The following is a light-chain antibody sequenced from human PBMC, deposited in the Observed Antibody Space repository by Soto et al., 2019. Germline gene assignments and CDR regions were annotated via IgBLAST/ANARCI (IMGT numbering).Light chain of an antibody. V-gene: IGKV3-20*01. CDR1: QSVSSSW. CDR3: QQYGSSPWT. J-gene: IGKJ1*01. CDR2: GAS. Sequence: EIVLTQSPGTLSLSPGERATLSCRASQSVSSSWLAWYQQKPGQAPRLLIYGASSRATGIPDRVSGSGSGTDFTLTISRLEPEDFAVYYCQQYGSSPWTFGQGNKVEIK.